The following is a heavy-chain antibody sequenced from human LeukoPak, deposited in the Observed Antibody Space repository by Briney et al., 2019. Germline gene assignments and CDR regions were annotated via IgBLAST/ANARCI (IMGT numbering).Heavy chain of an antibody. CDR3: ARSDTAMVLDY. Sequence: PGTSLILSCAAAGFTFSSYAMHWGRHAPPKGLEWVAAISYDGSNKYYADSVKGRFTISRDNSKNTLYLQMNSPRAEDTAVYYCARSDTAMVLDYWGQGTLVTVSS. J-gene: IGHJ4*02. CDR2: ISYDGSNK. V-gene: IGHV3-30*04. D-gene: IGHD5-18*01. CDR1: GFTFSSYA.